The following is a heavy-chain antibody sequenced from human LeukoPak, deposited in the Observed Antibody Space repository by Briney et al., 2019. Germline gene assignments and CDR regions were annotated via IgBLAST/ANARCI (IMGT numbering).Heavy chain of an antibody. V-gene: IGHV4-39*07. CDR3: ARNPSEGYFDY. Sequence: SETLSLTCTVSGGSISSYYWGWIRQPPGKGLEWIGSIYYSGSTYYNPSLKSRVTISVDTSKNQFSLKLSSVTAADTAVYYCARNPSEGYFDYWGQGTLVTVSS. CDR1: GGSISSYY. CDR2: IYYSGST. J-gene: IGHJ4*02.